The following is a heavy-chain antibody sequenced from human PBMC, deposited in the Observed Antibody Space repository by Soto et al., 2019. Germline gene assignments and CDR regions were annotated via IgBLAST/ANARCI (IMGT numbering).Heavy chain of an antibody. Sequence: EVQLVESGGGPVKSGGSLRLSCAASGFYFVSYTMNWVRQAPGKGLEWVSSISGDRSYIYYADSVKGRFTFSRDNAKNSLFLPMNSLRVEDTAVYYCVRDLSAYNWFDLWGPATPVTVSS. CDR3: VRDLSAYNWFDL. CDR2: ISGDRSYI. J-gene: IGHJ5*01. V-gene: IGHV3-21*01. CDR1: GFYFVSYT.